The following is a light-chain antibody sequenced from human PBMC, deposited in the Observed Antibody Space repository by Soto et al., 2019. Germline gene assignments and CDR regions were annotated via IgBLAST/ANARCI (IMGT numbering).Light chain of an antibody. J-gene: IGKJ2*01. CDR1: QSGSSSY. CDR2: GAS. V-gene: IGKV3-20*01. CDR3: QQYGNSPPFT. Sequence: EMVWTQSPGTLSLSPGERATLSCRASQSGSSSYLAWYQQKPGQAPRLLIYGASSRATGIPDRFSGSGSGTDFTLTINRLEPEDFAVYFCQQYGNSPPFTFGQGTKVEIK.